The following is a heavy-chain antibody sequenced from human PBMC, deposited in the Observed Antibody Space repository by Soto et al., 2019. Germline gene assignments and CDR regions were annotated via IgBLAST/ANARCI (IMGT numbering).Heavy chain of an antibody. Sequence: SETLSLTCTVSGGSISSSSYYWGWIRQPPGKGLEWIGSIYYSGSTYYNPSLKSRVTISVDTSKNQFSLKLSSVTAADTAVYYCAGLIGYCSGGSCYSGEYFQHWGQGTLVTVSS. J-gene: IGHJ1*01. CDR3: AGLIGYCSGGSCYSGEYFQH. D-gene: IGHD2-15*01. CDR1: GGSISSSSYY. V-gene: IGHV4-39*01. CDR2: IYYSGST.